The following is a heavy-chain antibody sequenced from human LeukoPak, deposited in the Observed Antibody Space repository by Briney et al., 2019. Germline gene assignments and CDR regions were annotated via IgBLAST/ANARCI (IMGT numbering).Heavy chain of an antibody. Sequence: ASLRVSATPSGYTFTDSYIHWVRQAPGVGLQWMGGISPNNGDTKYADDLQDRVTMTRDTPISTAYMELTGLTPADTDVYYCVRSPIGASAYWGRGTLVTVSS. D-gene: IGHD3-10*01. J-gene: IGHJ4*02. CDR1: GYTFTDSY. V-gene: IGHV1-2*07. CDR2: ISPNNGDT. CDR3: VRSPIGASAY.